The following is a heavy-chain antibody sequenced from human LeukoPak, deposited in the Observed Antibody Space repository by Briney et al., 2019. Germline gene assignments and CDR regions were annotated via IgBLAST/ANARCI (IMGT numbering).Heavy chain of an antibody. D-gene: IGHD3-3*01. J-gene: IGHJ4*02. CDR1: GFTFSNYG. Sequence: GGSLRLSCAASGFTFSNYGMHWVRQAPGKGLEWVAFIQYDGSNKYYADSVKGRFTISRDNSKNTLHLQMNSLRAEDTAVYYCAKGKEVLRFLEWLSNFDYWGQGTLVTVSS. CDR2: IQYDGSNK. CDR3: AKGKEVLRFLEWLSNFDY. V-gene: IGHV3-30*02.